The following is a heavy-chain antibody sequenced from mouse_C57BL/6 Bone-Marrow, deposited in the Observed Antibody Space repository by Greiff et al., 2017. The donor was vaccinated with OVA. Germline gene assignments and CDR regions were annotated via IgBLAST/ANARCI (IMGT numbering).Heavy chain of an antibody. CDR3: ARQEVYYSNFPFDY. V-gene: IGHV5-9*04. CDR1: GFTYSSYT. D-gene: IGHD2-5*01. CDR2: ISGGGGNT. J-gene: IGHJ2*01. Sequence: VQLVESGGGLVKPGGSLKLSCAASGFTYSSYTMSWVRQTPEKRLEWVATISGGGGNTYYPDSVKGRFTISRDNAKNTLYLQMSSLRSEDTAVYYCARQEVYYSNFPFDYWGQGTTLTVSS.